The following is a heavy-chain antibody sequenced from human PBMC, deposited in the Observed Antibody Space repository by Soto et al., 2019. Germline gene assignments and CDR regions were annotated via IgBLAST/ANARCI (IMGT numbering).Heavy chain of an antibody. D-gene: IGHD1-26*01. J-gene: IGHJ6*02. CDR2: FFNVGST. CDR3: ARVSGSYSYAMDA. V-gene: IGHV4-59*12. Sequence: PSETLSLTCTVSGGSLSRYHLSWIRQSPEKGLEWIAHFFNVGSTMYNPSLMSRVTISADTSKHQRSLQLSCVTAGDTAVYYCARVSGSYSYAMDAWGQGTTVTVSS. CDR1: GGSLSRYH.